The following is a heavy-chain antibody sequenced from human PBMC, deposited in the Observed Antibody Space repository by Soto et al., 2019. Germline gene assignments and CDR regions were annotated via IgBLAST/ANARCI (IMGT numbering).Heavy chain of an antibody. CDR3: AHYVSTSPAGWFAP. V-gene: IGHV2-5*02. J-gene: IGHJ5*02. CDR2: IYWGDDK. D-gene: IGHD3-10*02. Sequence: QITLKESGPTLVKPTQTLTLTCTFSGLSLSTSGEAVGWIRQPPGKALDWLALIYWGDDKRYNPTLKTRLTITKDSSKNQVVLTLTNMDPVDTATYYCAHYVSTSPAGWFAPWGQGILVPVSS. CDR1: GLSLSTSGEA.